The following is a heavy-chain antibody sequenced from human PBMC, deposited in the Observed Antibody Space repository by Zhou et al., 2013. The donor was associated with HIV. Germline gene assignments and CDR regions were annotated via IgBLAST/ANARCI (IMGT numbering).Heavy chain of an antibody. CDR2: INDAFGTT. V-gene: IGHV1-3*01. CDR1: GYTFTKYG. Sequence: QVQLIQSGAEVKKPGASVKVSCKASGYTFTKYGIHWVRQVPGQRLEWMGWINDAFGTTRYSLKFQGRVTFSRDTSARTSYLELRSLKSEDTAVYYCARESNASGKGRSVDIWGQGTRLIVSS. CDR3: ARESNASGKGRSVDI. D-gene: IGHD3-10*01. J-gene: IGHJ4*02.